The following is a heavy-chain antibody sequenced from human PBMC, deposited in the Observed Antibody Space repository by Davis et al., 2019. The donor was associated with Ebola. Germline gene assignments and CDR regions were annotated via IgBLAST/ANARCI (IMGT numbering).Heavy chain of an antibody. CDR2: ISYSGNT. V-gene: IGHV4-39*01. J-gene: IGHJ5*02. D-gene: IGHD3-10*01. Sequence: SETLSLTCTVSGVSISSGSYYWGWIRQAPGKGLEWIGSISYSGNTYYNPSLKSRVTLSVDKSKNQFSLKLSSVTAADTAVYYCARQTRLWFGELASVGWFDPWGQGTLVTVSS. CDR1: GVSISSGSYY. CDR3: ARQTRLWFGELASVGWFDP.